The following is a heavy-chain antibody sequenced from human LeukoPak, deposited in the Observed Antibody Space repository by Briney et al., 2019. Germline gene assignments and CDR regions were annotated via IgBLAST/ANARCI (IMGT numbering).Heavy chain of an antibody. CDR3: AKSYDILTGYPEYYYYGMDV. Sequence: GGSLRLSCAASGFTFSGFSMTWVRQAPGKGLEWVAVISYDGSNKYYADSVKGRFTISRDNSKNTLYLQMNSLRAEDTAVYYCAKSYDILTGYPEYYYYGMDVWGQGTTVTVSS. V-gene: IGHV3-30*18. J-gene: IGHJ6*02. CDR2: ISYDGSNK. D-gene: IGHD3-9*01. CDR1: GFTFSGFS.